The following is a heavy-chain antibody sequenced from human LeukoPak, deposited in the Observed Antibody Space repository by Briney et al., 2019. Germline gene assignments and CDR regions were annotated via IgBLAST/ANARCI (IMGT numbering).Heavy chain of an antibody. CDR1: GFTFSSYA. Sequence: GGSLRLSCAASGFTFSSYAMSWVRQAPGKGLEWVSVISGSGGSTYYADSVKGRFTISRDNSKNTLYLQMNSLKTEDTAVYYCTGVADGGYWGQGTLVTVSS. CDR2: ISGSGGST. J-gene: IGHJ4*02. D-gene: IGHD3-3*01. CDR3: TGVADGGY. V-gene: IGHV3-23*01.